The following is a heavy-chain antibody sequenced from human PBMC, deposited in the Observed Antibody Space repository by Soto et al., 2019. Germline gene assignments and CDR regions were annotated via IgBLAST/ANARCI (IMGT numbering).Heavy chain of an antibody. Sequence: GASVKVSCKASGGTFSSYTISWVRQAPGQGLEWMGRIIPILGIANYAQKFQGRVTITADKSTSTAYMELSSLRAEDTAVSYCARDWDYYDSSGYYYGVDYWGQGTLVTVSS. D-gene: IGHD3-22*01. CDR3: ARDWDYYDSSGYYYGVDY. CDR2: IIPILGIA. V-gene: IGHV1-69*04. J-gene: IGHJ4*02. CDR1: GGTFSSYT.